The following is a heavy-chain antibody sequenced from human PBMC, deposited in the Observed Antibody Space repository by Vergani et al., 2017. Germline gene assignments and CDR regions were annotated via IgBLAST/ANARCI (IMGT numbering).Heavy chain of an antibody. Sequence: QVQLQESGPGLVKPSETLSLTCTVSGGSVSSGSYYWSWIRQPPGKGLEWIGEINHSGSTNYNPSLKSRVTISVDTSKNQFSLKLSSVTAADTAVYYCARGLRVRFFVGPAAPAHMDVWGKGTTVTVSS. CDR3: ARGLRVRFFVGPAAPAHMDV. CDR2: INHSGST. CDR1: GGSVSSGSYY. J-gene: IGHJ6*03. V-gene: IGHV4-61*01. D-gene: IGHD3-3*01.